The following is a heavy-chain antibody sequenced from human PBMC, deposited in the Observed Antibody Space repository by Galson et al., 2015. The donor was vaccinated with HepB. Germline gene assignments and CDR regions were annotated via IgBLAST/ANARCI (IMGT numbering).Heavy chain of an antibody. J-gene: IGHJ5*02. CDR2: IRSKAYGGTT. V-gene: IGHV3-49*04. CDR3: TRGVAP. Sequence: SLRLSCAASGFTFGDYAMSWVRQAPGKGLEWVGFIRSKAYGGTTEYAASVKGRFTISRDDPKSIAYLQMNSLKTEDTAVYYCTRGVAPWGQGTLVTVSS. CDR1: GFTFGDYA.